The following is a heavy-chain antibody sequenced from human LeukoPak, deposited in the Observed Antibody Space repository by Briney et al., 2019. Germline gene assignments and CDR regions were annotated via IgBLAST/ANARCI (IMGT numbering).Heavy chain of an antibody. D-gene: IGHD3-9*01. CDR3: ARDPNRYYFDY. CDR2: IYYSGST. V-gene: IGHV4-59*01. Sequence: ETLSLTCTVSGGSISSYYWSWIRQPPGKGLEWIGYIYYSGSTNYNPSLKSRVTISVDTSKNQFSLRLSSVTAADTAVYYCARDPNRYYFDYWGQGTLVTVSS. CDR1: GGSISSYY. J-gene: IGHJ4*02.